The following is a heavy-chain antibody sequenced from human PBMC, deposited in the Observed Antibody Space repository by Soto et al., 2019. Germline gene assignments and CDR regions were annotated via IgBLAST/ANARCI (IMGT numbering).Heavy chain of an antibody. Sequence: QVQLVESGGGVVQPGRSLRLSCAASGFTFSSYGMHWVRQAPGKGLEWVAVIWYDGSNKYYADSVKGRFTISRDNSKNTLYLQMNSVRAEDTAVYYCAKVVAAGYRKHYYYMDVWGKGTTVTVSS. V-gene: IGHV3-33*06. J-gene: IGHJ6*03. D-gene: IGHD2-15*01. CDR2: IWYDGSNK. CDR3: AKVVAAGYRKHYYYMDV. CDR1: GFTFSSYG.